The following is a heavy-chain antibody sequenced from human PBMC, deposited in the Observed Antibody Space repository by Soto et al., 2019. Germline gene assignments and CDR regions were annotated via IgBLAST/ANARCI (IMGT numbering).Heavy chain of an antibody. CDR3: ARIPYDHVWGTDRYSPNFDY. CDR1: GFTFSIYA. J-gene: IGHJ4*02. CDR2: ISGSGDSK. D-gene: IGHD3-16*02. Sequence: PGGSLRLSCAASGFTFSIYALSWVRQGPGKGLGWVSGISGSGDSKHYSDSLKGRFTISRDNSKNTLFLQMNSLRAEDTAVYYCARIPYDHVWGTDRYSPNFDYWGQGTQVTVSS. V-gene: IGHV3-23*01.